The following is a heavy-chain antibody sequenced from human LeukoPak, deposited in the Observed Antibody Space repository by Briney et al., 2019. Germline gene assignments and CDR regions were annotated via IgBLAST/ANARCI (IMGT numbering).Heavy chain of an antibody. CDR1: GFTFSSYH. J-gene: IGHJ4*02. Sequence: PGGSLRLSCAASGFTFSSYHINWVRQAPGKGLEWVSSISSNSDYIYYAGSVKGRFTISRDNAKNSLYLQMNSLRAEDTAVYYCATKGRNYDFWSGSSNFDYWGQGILVTVSS. V-gene: IGHV3-21*01. CDR3: ATKGRNYDFWSGSSNFDY. CDR2: ISSNSDYI. D-gene: IGHD3-3*01.